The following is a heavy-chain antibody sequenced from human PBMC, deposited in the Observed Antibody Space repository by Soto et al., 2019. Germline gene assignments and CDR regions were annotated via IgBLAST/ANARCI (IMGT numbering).Heavy chain of an antibody. J-gene: IGHJ4*02. Sequence: GGSLRLSCAASGFSFSSYGMTWVRQAPGKGLEWVSSIDDGGSGTYYADSVKGRVTISRDNSKNTLYLQMNSLRAEDTAVYYCAKRFAYSSSSAYFDYWGQGTLVTVSS. CDR1: GFSFSSYG. CDR2: IDDGGSGT. CDR3: AKRFAYSSSSAYFDY. V-gene: IGHV3-23*01. D-gene: IGHD6-6*01.